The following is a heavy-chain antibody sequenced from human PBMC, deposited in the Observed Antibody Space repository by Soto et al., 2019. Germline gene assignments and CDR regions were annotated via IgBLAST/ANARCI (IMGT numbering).Heavy chain of an antibody. Sequence: DVQLVESGGGLVQPGGSLRLSCTVSGDTFSNFWMHWIRQPPGGGLVWVSRMNTDGRGIGYADSVTGRFTISRDNTRNTVYLQMNGLRVEDTGVYYCATPGRRNRYDFDSWGQGTLVTVSS. D-gene: IGHD3-3*01. CDR3: ATPGRRNRYDFDS. J-gene: IGHJ4*02. V-gene: IGHV3-74*01. CDR2: MNTDGRGI. CDR1: GDTFSNFW.